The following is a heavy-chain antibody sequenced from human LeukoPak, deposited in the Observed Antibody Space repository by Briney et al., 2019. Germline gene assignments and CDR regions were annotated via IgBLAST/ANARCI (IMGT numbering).Heavy chain of an antibody. CDR3: ARLAGGSYSDY. D-gene: IGHD1-26*01. J-gene: IGHJ4*02. CDR1: GFTFSSYA. CDR2: ISYNGGST. V-gene: IGHV3-64*01. Sequence: GGSLRLSCAASGFTFSSYAMNWVRQAPGKGLEYVSSISYNGGSTYYANSVKGRFTIPRDNSKNTLYLQMGSLRAEDMAVYYCARLAGGSYSDYWGQGTLVTVSS.